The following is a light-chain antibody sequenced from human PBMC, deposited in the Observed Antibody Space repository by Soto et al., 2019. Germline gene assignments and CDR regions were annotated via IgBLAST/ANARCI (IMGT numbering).Light chain of an antibody. CDR3: QQYDNLPSIT. Sequence: DIQMTQSPSSLSASVGDRVTITCQASQDISNYLNWYQQKPGKAPKLLIYDASNVETGVPSRFSGSRSGTDFTFTISNLQPEDIATYYCQQYDNLPSITFGQGTRLEI. CDR2: DAS. V-gene: IGKV1-33*01. J-gene: IGKJ5*01. CDR1: QDISNY.